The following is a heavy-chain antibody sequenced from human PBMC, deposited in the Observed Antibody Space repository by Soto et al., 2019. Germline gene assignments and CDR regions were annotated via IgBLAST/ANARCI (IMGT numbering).Heavy chain of an antibody. CDR3: AKVGSYYKSFDHWYFDL. V-gene: IGHV3-23*01. J-gene: IGHJ2*01. CDR1: GFTFSSYA. CDR2: ITGSGGNT. D-gene: IGHD3-10*01. Sequence: EVQLLESGGGLVQPGGSLRLSCAASGFTFSSYAMTWVRQAPGKGLEWVSAITGSGGNTNHLDSVKGRFTISRDNSRNTLYLQMNSLRAVDTAVYYCAKVGSYYKSFDHWYFDLWVRGTLVTVSS.